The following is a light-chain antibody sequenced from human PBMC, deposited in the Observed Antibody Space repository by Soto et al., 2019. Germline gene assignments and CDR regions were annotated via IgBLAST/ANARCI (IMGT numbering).Light chain of an antibody. Sequence: DIQMTQSPSTLSASVGDRVTITCRASQSISSWLAGYQQKPGKAPNLLIYDAPNLERGVPSRFSGSGSGTEFTLTISSLQPDDFATYYCQRYNSYPYTFGQGTNLEIK. V-gene: IGKV1-5*01. J-gene: IGKJ2*01. CDR1: QSISSW. CDR3: QRYNSYPYT. CDR2: DAP.